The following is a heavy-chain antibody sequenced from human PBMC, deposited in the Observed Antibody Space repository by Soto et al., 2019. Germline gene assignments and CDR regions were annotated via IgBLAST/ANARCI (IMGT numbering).Heavy chain of an antibody. CDR2: IIPIFGTA. V-gene: IGHV1-69*13. D-gene: IGHD3-22*01. Sequence: SVKFSCKASGGTFSSYAISWVRQAPGQGLEWMGGIIPIFGTANYAQKFQGRVTITADESTRTAYMELSRLRSEDTAVYYCARVPYYYDSSGYPGGPFEYWGEGTLVTVSS. CDR1: GGTFSSYA. J-gene: IGHJ4*02. CDR3: ARVPYYYDSSGYPGGPFEY.